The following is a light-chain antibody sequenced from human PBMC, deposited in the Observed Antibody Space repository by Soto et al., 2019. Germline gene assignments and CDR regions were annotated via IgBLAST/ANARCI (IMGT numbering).Light chain of an antibody. V-gene: IGKV3-20*01. CDR3: HQYGTSLT. Sequence: ETVLTQSPGTLSLSPGERATLSCRASQSVSNSYLAWYQQKPGQAPRLLIYDASSRATGIPDRFSGSGSQTDFTLTISRLEPEDFAVYYCHQYGTSLTFGPGTKVDIK. CDR1: QSVSNSY. CDR2: DAS. J-gene: IGKJ3*01.